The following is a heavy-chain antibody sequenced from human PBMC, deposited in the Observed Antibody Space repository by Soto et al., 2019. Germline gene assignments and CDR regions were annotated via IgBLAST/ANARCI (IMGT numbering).Heavy chain of an antibody. Sequence: GGSLRLSCAASGFTFSSYSMNWVRQAPGRGLEWVAAISGTSDYIYYADSVKGRFTISRDNAKTSLYIQMNSLRAEDTAVYYCARDHRYCSGSSCRPYYYYYGMDVWGQGTKATVSS. D-gene: IGHD2-15*01. CDR3: ARDHRYCSGSSCRPYYYYYGMDV. CDR2: ISGTSDYI. CDR1: GFTFSSYS. J-gene: IGHJ6*02. V-gene: IGHV3-21*01.